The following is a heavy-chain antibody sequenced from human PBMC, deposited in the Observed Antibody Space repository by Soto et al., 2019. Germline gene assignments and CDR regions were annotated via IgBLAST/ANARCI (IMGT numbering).Heavy chain of an antibody. J-gene: IGHJ4*02. CDR2: ITGSGGDS. D-gene: IGHD6-13*01. V-gene: IGHV3-23*01. CDR3: AKGSGSSRHYYFDF. CDR1: GFSFSSYV. Sequence: GSLRLSCAASGFSFSSYVMSWVRQAPGKGLEWVSAITGSGGDSFRADSVKGRFTISRDSSKDTLFLQMNSLRAEDTAVYYCAKGSGSSRHYYFDFWGQGTPDTVSS.